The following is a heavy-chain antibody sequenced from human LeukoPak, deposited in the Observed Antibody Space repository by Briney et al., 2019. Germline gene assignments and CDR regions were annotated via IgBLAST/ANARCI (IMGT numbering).Heavy chain of an antibody. J-gene: IGHJ4*02. CDR1: GFTFSSYW. Sequence: GSLRLSCAASGFTFSSYWMHWVRQAPGKGLVWVSHIINDGSRTSYADSVEGRFTISRDNAKNTVYLQMNSLRAEDTAVYYCARSDGGFDYRGQGTLVTVSA. V-gene: IGHV3-74*01. CDR3: ARSDGGFDY. CDR2: IINDGSRT. D-gene: IGHD5-24*01.